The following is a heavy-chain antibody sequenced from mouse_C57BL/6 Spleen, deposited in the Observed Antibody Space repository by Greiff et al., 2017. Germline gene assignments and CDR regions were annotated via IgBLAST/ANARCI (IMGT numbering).Heavy chain of an antibody. CDR2: IYPGSGST. Sequence: VQLQQPGAELVKPGASVKMSCKASGYTFTSYWITWVKQRPGQGLEWIGDIYPGSGSTNYNEKFKSKATLTVDTSSSTPYMHLSSLTSEDSSGYYGARGRGFFDYWGQGTTLTVSS. CDR3: ARGRGFFDY. J-gene: IGHJ2*01. V-gene: IGHV1-55*01. CDR1: GYTFTSYW.